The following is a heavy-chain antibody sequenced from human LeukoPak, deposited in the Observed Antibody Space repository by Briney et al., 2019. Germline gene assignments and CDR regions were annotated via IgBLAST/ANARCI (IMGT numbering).Heavy chain of an antibody. CDR3: AIPRGYSYGYGEDY. CDR1: GGSISSSSYY. Sequence: PSETLSLTCTASGGSISSSSYYWGWIRQPPGKGLEWIGSIYYSGSTYYNPSLKSRVTISVDTSKNQFSLQLSSVTAADTAVYYCAIPRGYSYGYGEDYWGQGTLVTVSS. J-gene: IGHJ4*02. CDR2: IYYSGST. V-gene: IGHV4-39*01. D-gene: IGHD5-18*01.